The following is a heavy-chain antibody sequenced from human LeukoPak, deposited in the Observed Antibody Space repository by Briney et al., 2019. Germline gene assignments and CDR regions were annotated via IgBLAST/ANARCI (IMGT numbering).Heavy chain of an antibody. CDR3: AKSRGAGPYYYGMDV. CDR2: ISYDGSNK. D-gene: IGHD3-10*01. CDR1: GFTFSSYG. J-gene: IGHJ6*02. Sequence: PGGSLRLSCAASGFTFSSYGMHWVRQAPGKGLEWVAVISYDGSNKYYADSVKGRFTISRDNSKNTLYLRMNSLRAEDTAVYYCAKSRGAGPYYYGMDVWGQGTTVTVSS. V-gene: IGHV3-30*18.